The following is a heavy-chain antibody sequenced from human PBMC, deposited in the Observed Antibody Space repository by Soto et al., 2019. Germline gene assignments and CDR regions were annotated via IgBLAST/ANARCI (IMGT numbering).Heavy chain of an antibody. V-gene: IGHV3-73*01. CDR3: TRRCSSTSCSDRGFNPRDNWFDP. J-gene: IGHJ5*02. CDR1: GFTFTGSA. D-gene: IGHD2-2*01. Sequence: HPGGFLRPSCAASGFTFTGSAMHWVRQASGKGLEWVGRIRSKANSYATAYAASVKGRFTISRDDSKNTGYLQMNSLKTEDAAVYYCTRRCSSTSCSDRGFNPRDNWFDPWGQGTLVTVSS. CDR2: IRSKANSYAT.